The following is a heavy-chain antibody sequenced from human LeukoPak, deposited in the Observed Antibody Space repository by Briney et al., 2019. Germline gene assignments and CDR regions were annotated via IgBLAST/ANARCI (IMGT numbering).Heavy chain of an antibody. J-gene: IGHJ4*02. CDR2: ISAYNGNT. D-gene: IGHD1-7*01. CDR3: ARSLITGTVHFDY. V-gene: IGHV1-18*01. Sequence: ASVKVSCKASGYTFTSYDINWVRQATGQGLEWMGWISAYNGNTNYAQKLQGRVTMTTDTSTSTAYMELRSLRSDDTAVYYCARSLITGTVHFDYWGQGTLVTVSS. CDR1: GYTFTSYD.